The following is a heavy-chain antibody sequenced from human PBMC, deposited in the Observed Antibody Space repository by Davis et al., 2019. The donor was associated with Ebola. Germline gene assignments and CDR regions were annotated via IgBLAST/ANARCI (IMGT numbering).Heavy chain of an antibody. Sequence: GGSLRLSCSASGFTFSSYAMHWVRQAPGKGLEYVSAISSNGGSTYYADSVKGRFTISRDNSKNTLYLQMSSLRAEDTAVYYRVKTQFLEWSYGMDVWGQGTTVTVSS. CDR3: VKTQFLEWSYGMDV. J-gene: IGHJ6*02. V-gene: IGHV3-64D*06. CDR1: GFTFSSYA. D-gene: IGHD3-3*01. CDR2: ISSNGGST.